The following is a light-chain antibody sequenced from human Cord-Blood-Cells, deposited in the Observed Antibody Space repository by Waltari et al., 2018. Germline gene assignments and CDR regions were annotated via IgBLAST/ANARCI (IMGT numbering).Light chain of an antibody. J-gene: IGLJ2*01. CDR1: SSDVGSSNL. Sequence: QSALTQPASVSGSPGQSITIPCTGTSSDVGSSNLVSGYQQHPGKAPKPMIYEGSKRPSGVSNRCSGSKSGNTASLTISGLQAEDEADYYCCSYAGSNVVFGGGTKLTVL. CDR3: CSYAGSNVV. CDR2: EGS. V-gene: IGLV2-23*01.